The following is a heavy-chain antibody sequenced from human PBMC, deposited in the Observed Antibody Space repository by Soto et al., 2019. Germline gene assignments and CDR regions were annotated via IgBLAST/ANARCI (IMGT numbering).Heavy chain of an antibody. V-gene: IGHV3-53*02. D-gene: IGHD1-1*01. CDR1: GFTVIRDY. CDR3: ARSTAWNALDL. J-gene: IGHJ3*01. CDR2: IYSGGTT. Sequence: EEQLVETGGGLIQPGGSLRLSCAVSGFTVIRDYMNWVRQAPGKGLEWVSVIYSGGTTYHAASVKGRFTISRDNSGNTLFLQMNSLRAEDTAMYYCARSTAWNALDLWGQGTMVTVSS.